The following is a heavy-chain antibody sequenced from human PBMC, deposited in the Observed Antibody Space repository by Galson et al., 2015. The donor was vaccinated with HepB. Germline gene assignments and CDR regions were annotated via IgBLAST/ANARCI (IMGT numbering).Heavy chain of an antibody. CDR3: ARDDSLGSSSWYSFRNPYLGGMDV. V-gene: IGHV3-48*04. CDR1: GFTFSSYS. J-gene: IGHJ6*02. Sequence: SLRLSCAASGFTFSSYSMDWVRQAPGKGLEWVSYISSSSSTIYYADSVKGRFTISRDNAKNSLYLQMNSLRAEDTAVYYCARDDSLGSSSWYSFRNPYLGGMDVWGQGTTVTVSS. CDR2: ISSSSSTI. D-gene: IGHD6-13*01.